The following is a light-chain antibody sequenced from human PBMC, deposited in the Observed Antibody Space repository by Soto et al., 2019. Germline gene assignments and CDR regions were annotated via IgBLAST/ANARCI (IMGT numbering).Light chain of an antibody. J-gene: IGKJ4*01. CDR3: QNYNSALGT. CDR2: AAS. V-gene: IGKV1-27*01. Sequence: DIQTTQSPSSLSASVGDRITITCRASQGISSYLAWYQQTPGKVPKLLIYAASTLQLGVPSRFSGSGSGTDFSLTISSLQPEDVATYYCQNYNSALGTFGGGTKVEIK. CDR1: QGISSY.